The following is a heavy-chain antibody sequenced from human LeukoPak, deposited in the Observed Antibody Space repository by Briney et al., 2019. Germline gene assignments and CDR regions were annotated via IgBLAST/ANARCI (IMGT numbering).Heavy chain of an antibody. CDR1: GYTFTGYY. J-gene: IGHJ4*02. V-gene: IGHV1-2*02. CDR3: ARPYDSSGYYYFDY. CDR2: INPNSGGT. Sequence: ASEKVSCKASGYTFTGYYMHWVRQAPGQGLEWMGWINPNSGGTNYAQKFQGRVTMTRDTSISTAYMELSRLRSDDTAVYYCARPYDSSGYYYFDYWGQGTLVTVSS. D-gene: IGHD3-22*01.